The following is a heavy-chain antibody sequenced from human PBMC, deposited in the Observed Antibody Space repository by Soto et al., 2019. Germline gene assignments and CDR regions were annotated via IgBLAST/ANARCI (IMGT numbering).Heavy chain of an antibody. Sequence: QITLRESGPTLVKPTETLTLTCTFSGFSVTSDGVAVAWIRQPPGKGLEWLALIYWDDDKRYNPSLSSRLSIVADTSNNPGVLTMTDMDPVDTATYYCAHMDDYDDPPPRWFDPWGQGTPVTVSS. CDR1: GFSVTSDGVA. D-gene: IGHD4-17*01. V-gene: IGHV2-5*02. J-gene: IGHJ5*02. CDR2: IYWDDDK. CDR3: AHMDDYDDPPPRWFDP.